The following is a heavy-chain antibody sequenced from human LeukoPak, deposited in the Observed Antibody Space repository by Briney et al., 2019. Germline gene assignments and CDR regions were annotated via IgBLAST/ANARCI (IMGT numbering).Heavy chain of an antibody. CDR3: ARGFGRTNDP. CDR1: GFTFSSYA. V-gene: IGHV3-23*01. Sequence: QSGGSLRLSCAASGFTFSSYAMTWVRQAPGKGLEWVSVITGSGGSTDYADSVKGRFTISRDNSKNTLYLQMNSLRAEDTAVYYCARGFGRTNDPWGQGTLVTVSS. D-gene: IGHD2-2*01. CDR2: ITGSGGST. J-gene: IGHJ5*02.